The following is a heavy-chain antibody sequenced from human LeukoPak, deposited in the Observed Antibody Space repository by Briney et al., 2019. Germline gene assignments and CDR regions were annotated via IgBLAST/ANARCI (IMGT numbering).Heavy chain of an antibody. CDR2: ISGSGGST. J-gene: IGHJ4*02. Sequence: GGSLRLSCAASGFTFSSYAMSWVRQAPGKGLEWASAISGSGGSTYYADSVKGRFTISRDNSKNTLYLQMNSLRAEDTAVYYCAKDQGSGSYYMGVDYWGQGTLVTVSS. V-gene: IGHV3-23*01. CDR1: GFTFSSYA. CDR3: AKDQGSGSYYMGVDY. D-gene: IGHD1-26*01.